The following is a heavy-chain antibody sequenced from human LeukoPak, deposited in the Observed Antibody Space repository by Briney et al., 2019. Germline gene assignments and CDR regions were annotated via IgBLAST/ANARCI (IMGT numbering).Heavy chain of an antibody. Sequence: ASVKVSCKASGYTFTGYYMHWVRQAPGQGLEWMGWINPNSGDTNYAQKFQGRVTMTRDTSISTAYMELSRLRSDDTAVYYCARETGHYYDSRGAFDIWGQGTMVTVSS. D-gene: IGHD3-22*01. CDR1: GYTFTGYY. J-gene: IGHJ3*02. CDR2: INPNSGDT. V-gene: IGHV1-2*02. CDR3: ARETGHYYDSRGAFDI.